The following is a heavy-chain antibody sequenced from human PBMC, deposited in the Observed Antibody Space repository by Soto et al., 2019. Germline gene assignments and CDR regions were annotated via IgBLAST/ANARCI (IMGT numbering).Heavy chain of an antibody. V-gene: IGHV1-8*01. J-gene: IGHJ5*02. CDR3: AREGGMEDSSGRFYNWFDP. D-gene: IGHD3-22*01. CDR2: MNPNSGNT. Sequence: QVQLVQSGAEVKKPGASVKVSCKASGYTFTSYDINWVRQATGQGLEWMGWMNPNSGNTGYAQKFQGRGTMARNTSISTAYMELSSLRSEDTAVYYCAREGGMEDSSGRFYNWFDPWGQGTLDTVSS. CDR1: GYTFTSYD.